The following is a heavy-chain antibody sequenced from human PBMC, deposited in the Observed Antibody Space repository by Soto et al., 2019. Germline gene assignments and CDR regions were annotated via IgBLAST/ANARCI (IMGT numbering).Heavy chain of an antibody. CDR2: IKQDGSEK. J-gene: IGHJ6*02. V-gene: IGHV3-7*03. Sequence: GGSLRLSCAASGFTFSSYWMSWVSQAQGKGLEWVANIKQDGSEKYYVDSVKGRLTISRDNAKNSLYLQMNSLRAEDTAVYYCAKGSICGGDCYSDYYYYGMDVWGQGTTVTVSS. CDR1: GFTFSSYW. D-gene: IGHD2-21*02. CDR3: AKGSICGGDCYSDYYYYGMDV.